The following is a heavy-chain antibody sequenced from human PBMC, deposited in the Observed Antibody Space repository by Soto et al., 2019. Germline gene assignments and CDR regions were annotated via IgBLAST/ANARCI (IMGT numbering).Heavy chain of an antibody. CDR2: IIPIFGIK. Sequence: QMQLVQSGAEVKERGSSVKISCKTSGGTFNTYALTWVLQAPGQGLEWLGGIIPIFGIKNVAQRFQGRVTINADESLTTAYMEMTSLRSDDTAVYYCAKEAGDHWGQGTLVTVSS. V-gene: IGHV1-69*01. CDR1: GGTFNTYA. D-gene: IGHD3-10*01. J-gene: IGHJ4*02. CDR3: AKEAGDH.